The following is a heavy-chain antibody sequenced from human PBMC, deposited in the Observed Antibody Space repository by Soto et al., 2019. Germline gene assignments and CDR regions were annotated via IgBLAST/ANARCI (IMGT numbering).Heavy chain of an antibody. CDR2: ISAYNGNT. V-gene: IGHV1-18*01. J-gene: IGHJ6*02. Sequence: ASVKVSCQASGYTFTSYGISWVRQAPGQGLEWMGWISAYNGNTNYAQKLQGRVTMTTDTSTSTAYMELRSLRSDDTAVYYCARAVVRGQVYYYYGMDVWGQGTTVTVSS. CDR3: ARAVVRGQVYYYYGMDV. CDR1: GYTFTSYG. D-gene: IGHD3-10*01.